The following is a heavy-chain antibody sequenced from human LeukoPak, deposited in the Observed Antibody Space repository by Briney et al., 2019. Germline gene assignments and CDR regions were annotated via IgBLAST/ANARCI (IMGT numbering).Heavy chain of an antibody. Sequence: GRSLRLSCAASGFTFSSYAMHWVRQAPGKGLEWVAVISYDGSNKYYADSVKGRFTISRDNSKNTLYLQMNSLRGEDTSACFCARDLYCGGDCYYFDYWGQGTLVTVSS. CDR2: ISYDGSNK. D-gene: IGHD2-21*02. V-gene: IGHV3-30-3*01. J-gene: IGHJ4*02. CDR1: GFTFSSYA. CDR3: ARDLYCGGDCYYFDY.